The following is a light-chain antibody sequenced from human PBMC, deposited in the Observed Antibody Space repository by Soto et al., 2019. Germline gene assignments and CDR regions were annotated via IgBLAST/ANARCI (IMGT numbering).Light chain of an antibody. Sequence: QPVLTQPASVSGSPGQSITISCTGGSSDIGGYNYVSWYQQHPGKAPKLMIFDVSDRPSGVSDRFSGSKSGNTASLTISGLQAEDEADYYCSSYTSTDSPWVFGGGTQLTVL. CDR2: DVS. CDR1: SSDIGGYNY. J-gene: IGLJ3*02. CDR3: SSYTSTDSPWV. V-gene: IGLV2-14*03.